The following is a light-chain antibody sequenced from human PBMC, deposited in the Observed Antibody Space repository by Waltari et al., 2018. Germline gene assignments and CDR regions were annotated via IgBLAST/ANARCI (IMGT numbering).Light chain of an antibody. CDR1: QSISNW. CDR2: KAS. J-gene: IGKJ4*01. CDR3: QQYNSYSLLT. Sequence: DIQMTQSPFTLSASVGDRVIITCRASQSISNWLAWYQPKPGKAPKLLIYKASTLASGVPSRFSGSGSWTDFSLTISSLQPDDFATYYCQQYNSYSLLTFGGGTKVEIK. V-gene: IGKV1-5*03.